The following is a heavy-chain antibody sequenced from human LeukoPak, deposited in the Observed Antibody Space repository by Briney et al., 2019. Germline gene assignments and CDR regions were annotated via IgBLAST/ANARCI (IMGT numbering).Heavy chain of an antibody. CDR3: TTDNPPVVTPVDY. CDR1: GFTFSNAW. J-gene: IGHJ4*02. CDR2: IKSKTDGATT. V-gene: IGHV3-15*01. Sequence: GGSLRLSCAASGFTFSNAWMSWVRQAPGKGREWVGRIKSKTDGATTDYAAPVKGRFTISRDDSKNTLYLQMNSLKTEDTAVYYCTTDNPPVVTPVDYWGQGTLVTVSS. D-gene: IGHD4-23*01.